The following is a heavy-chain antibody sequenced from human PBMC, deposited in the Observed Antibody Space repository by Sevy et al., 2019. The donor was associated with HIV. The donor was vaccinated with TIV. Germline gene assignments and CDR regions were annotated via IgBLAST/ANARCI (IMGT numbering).Heavy chain of an antibody. D-gene: IGHD3-22*01. CDR1: GFTNFRSYT. Sequence: GGSLRLSCVASGFTNFRSYTMHWVRQAPGKGLEWVSVISYDGSKKYYADSVKGRFTISRDDSKKTLYLQMNSLRPEDTALYYCSRDYLTMINLRGSKDIWGQGTMVTVSS. CDR3: SRDYLTMINLRGSKDI. V-gene: IGHV3-30-3*01. J-gene: IGHJ3*02. CDR2: ISYDGSKK.